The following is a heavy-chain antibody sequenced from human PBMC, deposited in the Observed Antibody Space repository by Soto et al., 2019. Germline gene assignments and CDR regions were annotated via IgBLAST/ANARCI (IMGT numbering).Heavy chain of an antibody. V-gene: IGHV3-23*01. D-gene: IGHD6-13*01. CDR1: GFTFSSYP. CDR2: ISGSGGST. Sequence: GGSLRLSCAASGFTFSSYPMSWVRQAPGKGLEWVSAISGSGGSTYYADSVKGRFTISRDNSKNTLYLQMNSLRAEDTAVYYCAKDGVGYSSSFDYWGQGTLVTVSS. CDR3: AKDGVGYSSSFDY. J-gene: IGHJ4*02.